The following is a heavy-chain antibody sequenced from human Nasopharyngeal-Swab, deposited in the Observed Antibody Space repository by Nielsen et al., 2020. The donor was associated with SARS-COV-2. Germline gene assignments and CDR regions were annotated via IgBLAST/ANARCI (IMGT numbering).Heavy chain of an antibody. D-gene: IGHD3-10*01. J-gene: IGHJ6*03. CDR1: GGSISSGGYY. CDR3: ASYGSGSYYYYYYMDV. V-gene: IGHV4-31*03. CDR2: IYYSGST. Sequence: SETLSLTCTVSGGSISSGGYYWSWIRQHPGKGLEWIGCIYYSGSTYYNPSLKSRVTISVDTSKNQFSLKLSSVTAADTAVYYCASYGSGSYYYYYYMDVWGKGTTVTVSS.